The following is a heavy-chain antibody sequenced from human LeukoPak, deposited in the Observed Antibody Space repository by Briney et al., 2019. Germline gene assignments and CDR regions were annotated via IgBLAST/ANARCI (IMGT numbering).Heavy chain of an antibody. CDR3: ARAPYCTGGSCRFDY. Sequence: GGSLRLSCAVSGFTSSSYWMSRVRQAPGKGLEWVANIKQDGSEKYYVDSVKGRFTISRDNAKNSLYLQMNSLRAEDTAVYYCARAPYCTGGSCRFDYWGQGTLVTVSS. CDR1: GFTSSSYW. D-gene: IGHD2-15*01. J-gene: IGHJ4*02. V-gene: IGHV3-7*03. CDR2: IKQDGSEK.